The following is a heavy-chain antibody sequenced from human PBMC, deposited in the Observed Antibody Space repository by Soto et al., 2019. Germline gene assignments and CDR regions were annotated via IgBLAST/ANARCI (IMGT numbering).Heavy chain of an antibody. Sequence: VESMNISCKVSGYRFTRYCIVCVRQMHGKGLEWIGIIYPGDSDTRYSPSFQGQVTISADKSISTAYLQWSSLKAPDNAMYYCARLGCSGGSCTLTPGYYYYYGMDVWGQGTTVTV. D-gene: IGHD2-15*01. CDR3: ARLGCSGGSCTLTPGYYYYYGMDV. CDR2: IYPGDSDT. CDR1: GYRFTRYC. V-gene: IGHV5-51*01. J-gene: IGHJ6*02.